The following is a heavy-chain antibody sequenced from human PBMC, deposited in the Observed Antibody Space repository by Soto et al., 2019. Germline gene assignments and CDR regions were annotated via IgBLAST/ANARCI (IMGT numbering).Heavy chain of an antibody. V-gene: IGHV1-46*01. D-gene: IGHD3-22*01. CDR3: ARDRRHSSGLLDN. J-gene: IGHJ4*02. CDR2: INPSGGVT. Sequence: QVQLVQSGAEVKMPGASVKLSCKASGYTFTSNYIHWVRQAPGRGLEWMGIINPSGGVTSHNYGQTFQGRVTMTVDTPKTTVYMELSRLRSEDTAVYYCARDRRHSSGLLDNWGQGALVTVSS. CDR1: GYTFTSNY.